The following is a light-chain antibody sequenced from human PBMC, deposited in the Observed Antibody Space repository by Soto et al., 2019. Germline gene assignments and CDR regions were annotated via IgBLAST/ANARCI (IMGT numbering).Light chain of an antibody. Sequence: DIVMTQSPDSLAVSLGERAAINCKSSQSVLYSSNNKNYFAWYQQKPGQPPKLLIYWASTRESGVPDRFSGSWSGTDLTLNISSLQAEDVAVYYCQQYYTTPGTFGQGTRLEIK. CDR2: WAS. V-gene: IGKV4-1*01. CDR1: QSVLYSSNNKNY. CDR3: QQYYTTPGT. J-gene: IGKJ5*01.